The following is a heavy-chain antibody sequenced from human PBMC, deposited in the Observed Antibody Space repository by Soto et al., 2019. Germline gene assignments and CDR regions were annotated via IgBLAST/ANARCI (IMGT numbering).Heavy chain of an antibody. D-gene: IGHD3-3*01. Sequence: EVQLVESGGGLVQPGGSLRLSCAASGFTFSSYSMNWVRQAPGKGLEWVSYISSSSSTIYYADSVKGRFTISRDNAKNSLYLQMNSLRDEDTAVYYCARDRPITIFGVVTSRDYYYGMDVWGQGTTVTVSS. V-gene: IGHV3-48*02. J-gene: IGHJ6*02. CDR1: GFTFSSYS. CDR3: ARDRPITIFGVVTSRDYYYGMDV. CDR2: ISSSSSTI.